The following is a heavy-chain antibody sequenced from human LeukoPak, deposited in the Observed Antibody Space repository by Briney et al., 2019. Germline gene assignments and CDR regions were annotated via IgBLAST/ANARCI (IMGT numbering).Heavy chain of an antibody. D-gene: IGHD5-18*01. V-gene: IGHV1-24*01. Sequence: ASVKVSCKVSGYTLTELSMHWVRQAPGKGLEWMGGFDPEDGETIYAQKFQGRGTMTEDTSTDTAYMELSSLRSEDTTVYYCATGGTAMATPAHDYWGQGTLVTVSS. CDR2: FDPEDGET. CDR1: GYTLTELS. J-gene: IGHJ4*02. CDR3: ATGGTAMATPAHDY.